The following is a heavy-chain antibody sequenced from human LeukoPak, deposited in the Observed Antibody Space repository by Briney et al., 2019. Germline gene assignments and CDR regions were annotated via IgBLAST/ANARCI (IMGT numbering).Heavy chain of an antibody. CDR3: ARLQVGRSSGSSLLGGTVYYYCAYMDV. Sequence: SETLSLTCAVYGGSFSGYYWSWIRQPPGKGLEWIGEINHSGSTNYNPSLKSRVTISVDTSKNQFSLKLSSVTAADTAVYYCARLQVGRSSGSSLLGGTVYYYCAYMDVWGKGTTVAVSS. CDR2: INHSGST. V-gene: IGHV4-34*01. CDR1: GGSFSGYY. D-gene: IGHD3-22*01. J-gene: IGHJ6*03.